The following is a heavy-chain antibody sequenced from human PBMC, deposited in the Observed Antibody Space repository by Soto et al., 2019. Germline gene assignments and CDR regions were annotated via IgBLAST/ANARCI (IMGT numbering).Heavy chain of an antibody. V-gene: IGHV4-59*08. CDR2: IQYNGYS. CDR3: ARHGFGPLHGLVDV. Sequence: QVQLQESGPGLVKPSETLSLTCTVSGGSITNYYCSWFRQPPGKGLEWIGYIQYNGYSAYNLSLKRRVTMSMDTSKTHFPLMVESVTATDTAVYYCARHGFGPLHGLVDVWGQGTTVIVSS. J-gene: IGHJ6*02. CDR1: GGSITNYY. D-gene: IGHD3-10*01.